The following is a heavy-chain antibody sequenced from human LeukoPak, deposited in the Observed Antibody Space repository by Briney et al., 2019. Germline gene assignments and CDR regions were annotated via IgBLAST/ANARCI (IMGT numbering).Heavy chain of an antibody. V-gene: IGHV4-61*02. CDR1: GGSISSGSYY. Sequence: KSSETLSLTCTVSGGSISSGSYYWSWIRQPAGKGLEWIGRIYTSGSTNYNPSLKSRVTISVYTSKNQFSLKLSSVTAADTAVYYCAIVVVTAIHYFDYWGQGTLVTVSS. CDR3: AIVVVTAIHYFDY. J-gene: IGHJ4*02. D-gene: IGHD2-21*02. CDR2: IYTSGST.